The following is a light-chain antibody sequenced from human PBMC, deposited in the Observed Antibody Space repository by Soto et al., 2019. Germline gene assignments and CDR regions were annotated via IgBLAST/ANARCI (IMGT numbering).Light chain of an antibody. J-gene: IGKJ1*01. CDR1: QSVNTF. CDR3: QQYHKWRT. V-gene: IGKV3-11*01. Sequence: EIVLTQSPATLSLSPGERATLSCRASQSVNTFLVWYQQRPGQAPRLLIYDASHRAAGIPARISGSGSGTEFTLTISSLQSEDFAVYYCQQYHKWRTFGQGTKVDIK. CDR2: DAS.